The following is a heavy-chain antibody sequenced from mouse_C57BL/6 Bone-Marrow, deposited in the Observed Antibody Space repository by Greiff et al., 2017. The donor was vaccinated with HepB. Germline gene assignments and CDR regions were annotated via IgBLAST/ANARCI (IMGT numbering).Heavy chain of an antibody. CDR3: TGLRSFAY. J-gene: IGHJ3*01. Sequence: EVKLMESGGGLVQPGGSMKLSCVASGFTFSNYWMNWVRQSPEKGLEWVAQIRLKSDNYASHYAESVKVRFTISRDDCKSSVYLQMNNLRAEDTGIYYCTGLRSFAYWGQGTLVTVSA. V-gene: IGHV6-3*01. D-gene: IGHD1-1*01. CDR1: GFTFSNYW. CDR2: IRLKSDNYAS.